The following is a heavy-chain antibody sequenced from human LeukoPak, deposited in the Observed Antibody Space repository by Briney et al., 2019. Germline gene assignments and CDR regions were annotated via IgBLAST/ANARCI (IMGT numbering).Heavy chain of an antibody. Sequence: EPGGSLRLSCAASGFTFSSYSMNWVRQAPGKGLEWVSSISSSSSYIYYADSVKGRFTISRDNAKNSLYLQMNSLRAEDTAVYYCARSYGRPLYAFDIWGQGTMVTVSS. CDR2: ISSSSSYI. J-gene: IGHJ3*02. CDR1: GFTFSSYS. V-gene: IGHV3-21*01. D-gene: IGHD3-16*01. CDR3: ARSYGRPLYAFDI.